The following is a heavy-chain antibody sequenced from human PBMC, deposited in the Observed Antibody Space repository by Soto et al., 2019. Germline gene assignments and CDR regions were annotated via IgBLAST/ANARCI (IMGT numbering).Heavy chain of an antibody. V-gene: IGHV4-59*08. D-gene: IGHD5-12*01. Sequence: SVALSLTCTVSGGSTISYYCSWSLQPPGKGLEWIGYIYYGERTTYNPSLKNRVTISVDMSKNQFSLKLNSVTAADTAVYYCARHQYSGYDPGYWGQGTLVTVS. CDR3: ARHQYSGYDPGY. J-gene: IGHJ4*02. CDR1: GGSTISYY. CDR2: IYYGERT.